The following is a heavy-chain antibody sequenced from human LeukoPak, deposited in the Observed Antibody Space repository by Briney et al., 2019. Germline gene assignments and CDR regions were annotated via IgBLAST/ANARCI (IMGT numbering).Heavy chain of an antibody. CDR1: GFTFSSYS. CDR3: ARDPLRAYNWFDS. Sequence: PGGSLRHSCAASGFTFSSYSMNWVRQAPGKGLEWVSSISSSSSYIYYADSVKGRFTISRDNAKNSLYLQMNSLRVEDTAVYYCARDPLRAYNWFDSWGQGTLVTVSS. V-gene: IGHV3-21*01. J-gene: IGHJ5*01. D-gene: IGHD2-21*01. CDR2: ISSSSSYI.